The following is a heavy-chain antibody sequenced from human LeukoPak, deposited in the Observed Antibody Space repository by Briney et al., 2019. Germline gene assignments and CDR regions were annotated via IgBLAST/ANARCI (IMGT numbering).Heavy chain of an antibody. D-gene: IGHD1-26*01. J-gene: IGHJ6*02. CDR1: GGSIGFYF. CDR3: VRDNYSGSRNYGMDV. CDR2: INGNGVT. V-gene: IGHV4-4*07. Sequence: PSETLSLTCTVSGGSIGFYFWSWIRQSAGKGLEWIGRINGNGVTNNNPSLKSRVTMSVDTSKSQFSLNLRSVTAADTSVYYCVRDNYSGSRNYGMDVWGQGTTVTVSS.